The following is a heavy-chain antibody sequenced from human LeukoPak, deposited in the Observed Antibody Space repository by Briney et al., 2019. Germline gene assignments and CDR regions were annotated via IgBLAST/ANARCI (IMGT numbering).Heavy chain of an antibody. D-gene: IGHD3-10*01. CDR3: ARLLGGSGIYWFDP. V-gene: IGHV4-39*07. CDR1: GGSISSSSYY. CDR2: IYYSGST. J-gene: IGHJ5*02. Sequence: SETLSLTCTVSGGSISSSSYYWGWIRQPPGKGLEWIGSIYYSGSTYYNPSLKSRVTISVDTSKNQFSLKLSSVTAADTAVYYCARLLGGSGIYWFDPWGQGTLVTVSS.